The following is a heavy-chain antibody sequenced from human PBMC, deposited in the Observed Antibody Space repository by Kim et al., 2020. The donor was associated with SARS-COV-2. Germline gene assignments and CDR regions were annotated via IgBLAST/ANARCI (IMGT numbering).Heavy chain of an antibody. Sequence: SVKVSCKASGGTFSSYAISWVRQAPGQGLEWMGGIIPIFGTANYAQKFQGRVTITADESTSTAYMELSSLRSEDTAVYYCGGNLGGDPNWFDPWGQGTLVTVSS. J-gene: IGHJ5*02. CDR3: GGNLGGDPNWFDP. CDR1: GGTFSSYA. CDR2: IIPIFGTA. V-gene: IGHV1-69*13. D-gene: IGHD3-16*01.